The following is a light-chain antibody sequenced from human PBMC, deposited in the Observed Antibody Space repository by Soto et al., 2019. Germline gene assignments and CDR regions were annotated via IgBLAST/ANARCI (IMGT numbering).Light chain of an antibody. Sequence: EILLTQSPVTLSLSPGQRATLSCRASQSISTYLAWYQVKPGQAPRLLIYDAPSRATGVPARFSGSGSGTDFSLTISSLEPEDVAVYYCQQRSQWPPMTFGQGTRLEIK. CDR2: DAP. CDR3: QQRSQWPPMT. CDR1: QSISTY. J-gene: IGKJ5*01. V-gene: IGKV3-11*01.